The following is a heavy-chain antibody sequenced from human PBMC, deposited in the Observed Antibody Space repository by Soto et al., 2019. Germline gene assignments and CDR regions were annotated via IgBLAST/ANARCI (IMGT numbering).Heavy chain of an antibody. CDR2: INSDGSST. D-gene: IGHD5-12*01. Sequence: GGSLRLSCAASGFTFSSYWMHWVRQAPGKGLVWVSRINSDGSSTTYADSVKGRFTISRDNAKNTLYLQMNSLRAEDTAVYYCARDMAPRGYSGELGYWGQGTLVTVSS. CDR1: GFTFSSYW. V-gene: IGHV3-74*01. CDR3: ARDMAPRGYSGELGY. J-gene: IGHJ4*02.